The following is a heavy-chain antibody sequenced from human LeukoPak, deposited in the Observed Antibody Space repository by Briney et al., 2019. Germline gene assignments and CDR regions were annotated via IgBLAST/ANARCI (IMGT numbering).Heavy chain of an antibody. V-gene: IGHV3-23*01. CDR2: ISGSGGST. CDR1: GFTFSSYA. Sequence: GGSLRLSCAASGFTFSSYAMSWVRQAPGKGLEWVSAISGSGGSTYYADSVKGRFTISRHNSKNTLYLQMNSLRAEDTAVYYCARELSYYDYVWGTFDIWGQGTMVTVSS. J-gene: IGHJ3*02. D-gene: IGHD3-16*01. CDR3: ARELSYYDYVWGTFDI.